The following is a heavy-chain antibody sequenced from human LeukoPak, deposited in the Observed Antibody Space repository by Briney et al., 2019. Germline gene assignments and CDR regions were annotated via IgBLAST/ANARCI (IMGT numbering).Heavy chain of an antibody. J-gene: IGHJ4*02. D-gene: IGHD3-9*01. V-gene: IGHV3-33*01. Sequence: GGSLRLSCAASGFMSSGYGMNWVRQAPGKGLEWLAVIWFDGSKEYYGDSVKGRFTISRDNSKNTLYLQMNSLRGEDTAVYYCAGGLDWYDYWGQGTLVTVSS. CDR1: GFMSSGYG. CDR2: IWFDGSKE. CDR3: AGGLDWYDY.